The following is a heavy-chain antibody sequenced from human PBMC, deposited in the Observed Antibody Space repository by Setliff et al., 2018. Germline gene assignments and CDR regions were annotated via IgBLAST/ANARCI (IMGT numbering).Heavy chain of an antibody. J-gene: IGHJ4*02. Sequence: SETLSLTCAVYGGSFSGYYWSWIRQPPGKRLEWIGEIIHSGSTNYNPSLKSRVTISMDTSKNQSSLKVSSVTAADTAVYYCERSFSRREKFLLDYWGQGALVTVSS. CDR2: IIHSGST. CDR3: ERSFSRREKFLLDY. CDR1: GGSFSGYY. V-gene: IGHV4-34*12.